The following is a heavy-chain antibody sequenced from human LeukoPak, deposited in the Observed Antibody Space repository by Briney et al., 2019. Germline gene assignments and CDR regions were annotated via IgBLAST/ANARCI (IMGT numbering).Heavy chain of an antibody. CDR3: TRFGASDY. CDR1: GFTFSSYS. D-gene: IGHD3-10*01. J-gene: IGHJ4*02. CDR2: ISGSSGYI. Sequence: PGGSLRLSCALYGFTFSSYSMNCVSQAPGKGLEWVSSISGSSGYIYYAESVKGRFTISRDNAKNSLYLQMNSLRDEDTAVYYCTRFGASDYWGQGTLVTVSS. V-gene: IGHV3-21*01.